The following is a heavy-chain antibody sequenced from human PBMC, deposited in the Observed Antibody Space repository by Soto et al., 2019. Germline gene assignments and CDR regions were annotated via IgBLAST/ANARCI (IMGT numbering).Heavy chain of an antibody. CDR2: ISSSSSYI. Sequence: PGGSLRLSCAASGFTFSSYSMNWVRQAPGKGLEWVSSISSSSSYIYYADSVKGRFTISRDNAKNSLYLQMNSLRAEDTAVYYCARDFDYYGSGSYPVLIDYWGQGTLVTGSS. V-gene: IGHV3-21*01. CDR1: GFTFSSYS. D-gene: IGHD3-10*01. J-gene: IGHJ4*02. CDR3: ARDFDYYGSGSYPVLIDY.